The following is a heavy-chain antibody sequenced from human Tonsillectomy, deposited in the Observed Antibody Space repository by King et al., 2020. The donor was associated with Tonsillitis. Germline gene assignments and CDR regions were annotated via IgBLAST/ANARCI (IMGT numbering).Heavy chain of an antibody. J-gene: IGHJ6*02. D-gene: IGHD3-16*01. V-gene: IGHV3-30*03. CDR3: AIGNAYFQAWKYDMDV. CDR1: GFSLATYA. Sequence: VQLVESGGGVVQPGRSLRLSCAPSGFSLATYATYWVRQAPGKGLEWLAVLTHDAQNTYYAESVKGRFTISRDDSKNTLSLQMNSLRVEDTALYYCAIGNAYFQAWKYDMDVWGQGATVTVSS. CDR2: LTHDAQNT.